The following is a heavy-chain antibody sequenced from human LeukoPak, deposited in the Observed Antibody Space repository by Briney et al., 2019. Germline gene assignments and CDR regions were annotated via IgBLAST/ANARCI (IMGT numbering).Heavy chain of an antibody. Sequence: PGGSLRLSCAASGFTFSSYWMHWVRQAPGKGLVWVSRINSDGSSTSYADSVKGRFTISRDNAKNTLYLQTNSLRAEDTAVYYCARGGSGWYYFDYWGQGTLVTVSS. CDR1: GFTFSSYW. J-gene: IGHJ4*02. CDR3: ARGGSGWYYFDY. CDR2: INSDGSST. D-gene: IGHD6-19*01. V-gene: IGHV3-74*01.